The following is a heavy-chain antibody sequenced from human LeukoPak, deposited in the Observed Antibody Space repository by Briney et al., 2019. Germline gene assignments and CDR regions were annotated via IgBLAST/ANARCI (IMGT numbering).Heavy chain of an antibody. J-gene: IGHJ4*02. CDR3: VSSTSDGYD. V-gene: IGHV3-74*01. CDR1: GFRVSISL. Sequence: GGALRLSCAAFGFRVSISLMHLVRQAPGKGLLWGSRISSDGTRSIYADSVKGRFTISRDNAMNTLYLQMSSLRVYDTAVYYCVSSTSDGYDWGQGIMVTVSS. CDR2: ISSDGTRS. D-gene: IGHD5-24*01.